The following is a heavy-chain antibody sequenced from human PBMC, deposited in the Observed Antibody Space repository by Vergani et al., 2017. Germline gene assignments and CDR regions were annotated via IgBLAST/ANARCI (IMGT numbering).Heavy chain of an antibody. CDR1: GYTFTSYY. CDR3: ARGVGIMMTFGGVIVHDY. J-gene: IGHJ4*02. Sequence: QVQLVQSGAEVKKPGASVKVSCKASGYTFTSYYMHWVRQAPGQGLEWMGIINPSGGSTSYAQKFQGSVTMTRDTSTSTVYLELSSLRSEDTAVYYCARGVGIMMTFGGVIVHDYWGQGTLVTVSS. D-gene: IGHD3-16*02. V-gene: IGHV1-46*03. CDR2: INPSGGST.